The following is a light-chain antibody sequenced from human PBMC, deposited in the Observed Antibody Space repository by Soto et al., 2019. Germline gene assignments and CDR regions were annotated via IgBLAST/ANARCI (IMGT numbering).Light chain of an antibody. CDR2: GAS. V-gene: IGKV3-20*01. CDR3: QEYGSPRT. CDR1: QSVSSSY. J-gene: IGKJ1*01. Sequence: EIVLTQSPGTLSLSPGERATLSCRASQSVSSSYLAWYQQKPGHAPRLLIYGASIRATGIPDRFSGSGSGTDFTLTISRLEPEDFAIYYCQEYGSPRTFGQGTEVEIK.